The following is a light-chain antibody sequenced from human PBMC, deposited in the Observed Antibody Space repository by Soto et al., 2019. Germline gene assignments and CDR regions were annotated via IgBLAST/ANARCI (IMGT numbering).Light chain of an antibody. CDR3: ATWDRSLSVGV. CDR2: DND. J-gene: IGLJ2*01. Sequence: QSVLTQPPSVSAAPGQKGTISCSGSSSNIGNNYVFWYQQLPGPAPKLLIYDNDKRPSGIPDRFSGSKSGTSATLGITGLQTGDEADYYCATWDRSLSVGVFGGGTKVTVL. CDR1: SSNIGNNY. V-gene: IGLV1-51*01.